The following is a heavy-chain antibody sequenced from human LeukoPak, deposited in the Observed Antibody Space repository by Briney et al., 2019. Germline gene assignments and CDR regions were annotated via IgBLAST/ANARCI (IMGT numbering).Heavy chain of an antibody. D-gene: IGHD3-22*01. CDR2: IYYSGST. J-gene: IGHJ3*02. Sequence: TLFLTCTVSGGSISSGGYYWSWIRQHPGKGLEWIGYIYYSGSTYYNPSLKSRVTISVDTSKNQFSLKLTSVTAADTAVYYCARSEYYYDSSGPDAFDIWGQGTRVTFSS. V-gene: IGHV4-31*03. CDR1: GGSISSGGYY. CDR3: ARSEYYYDSSGPDAFDI.